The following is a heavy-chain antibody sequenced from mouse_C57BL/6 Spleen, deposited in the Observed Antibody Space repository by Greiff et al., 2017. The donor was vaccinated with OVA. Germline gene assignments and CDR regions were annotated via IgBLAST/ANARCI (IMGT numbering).Heavy chain of an antibody. CDR1: GYTFTSYW. D-gene: IGHD2-4*01. V-gene: IGHV1-61*01. CDR2: IYPSDSET. CDR3: ARPYYDQTGFAY. Sequence: QVQLKQPGAELVRPGSSVKLSCKASGYTFTSYWMAWVKQRPGQGLEWIGNIYPSDSETHYNQKFKDKATLTVDKSSSTAYMQLSSLTSEDSAVYYCARPYYDQTGFAYWGQGTLVTVSA. J-gene: IGHJ3*01.